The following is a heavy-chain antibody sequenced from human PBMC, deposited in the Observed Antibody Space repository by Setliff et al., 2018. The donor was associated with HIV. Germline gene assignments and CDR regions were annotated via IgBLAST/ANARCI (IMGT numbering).Heavy chain of an antibody. Sequence: ASVKVSCKASGYSVTSYVFTWVRQAPGQGLEWMGWISAHNGHTDYAQKFQDRVTMSTDTSTTTAFMELRSLISDDTAVYYCARGVPADAYAFDIWGQGTLVTVSS. CDR2: ISAHNGHT. CDR1: GYSVTSYV. V-gene: IGHV1-18*01. CDR3: ARGVPADAYAFDI. D-gene: IGHD2-2*01. J-gene: IGHJ3*02.